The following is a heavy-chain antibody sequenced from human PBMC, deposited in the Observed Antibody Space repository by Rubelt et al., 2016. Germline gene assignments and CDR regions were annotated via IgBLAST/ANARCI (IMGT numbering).Heavy chain of an antibody. D-gene: IGHD6-19*01. V-gene: IGHV4-59*01. J-gene: IGHJ6*02. CDR1: GGSISSYY. Sequence: QVQLQESGPGLAKPSETLSLTCTVSGGSISSYYWSWIRQPPGKGLEWIGYIYYSGSTNYNPSLKSRVTISVDTSKNQFSLKLSSVTAVDTAVYYCARARSGWPLYYYYGMDVWGQGTTVTVSS. CDR3: ARARSGWPLYYYYGMDV. CDR2: IYYSGST.